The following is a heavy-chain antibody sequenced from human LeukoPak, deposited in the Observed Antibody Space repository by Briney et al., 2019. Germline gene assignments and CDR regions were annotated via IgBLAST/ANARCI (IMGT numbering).Heavy chain of an antibody. CDR2: IYYSGST. V-gene: IGHV4-59*01. J-gene: IGHJ3*02. D-gene: IGHD6-6*01. CDR3: AGVVSSIAARPHAFDI. CDR1: GGSISSYY. Sequence: SETLSLTCTVSGGSISSYYWSWIRQPPGKGLEWIGYIYYSGSTNYNPSLKSRVTISVDTSKNQFSLKLSSVTAADTAVYYCAGVVSSIAARPHAFDIWGQGTMVTVSS.